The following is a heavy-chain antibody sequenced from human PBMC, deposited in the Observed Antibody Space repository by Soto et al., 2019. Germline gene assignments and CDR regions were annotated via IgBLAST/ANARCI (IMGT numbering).Heavy chain of an antibody. Sequence: PGWSLRLSCAASGFTFSSYAVSWARQAPGKGPEWISSISGSGSTIYYADSVKGRFTISRDNSKNTLYLQMSSLRAEDTAVYYCAKDGWVVVAATEDFDIWGQGTMVTVSS. J-gene: IGHJ3*02. CDR1: GFTFSSYA. CDR3: AKDGWVVVAATEDFDI. D-gene: IGHD2-15*01. CDR2: ISGSGSTI. V-gene: IGHV3-23*01.